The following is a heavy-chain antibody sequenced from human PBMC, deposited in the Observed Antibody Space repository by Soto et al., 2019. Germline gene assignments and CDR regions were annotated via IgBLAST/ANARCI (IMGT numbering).Heavy chain of an antibody. D-gene: IGHD4-17*01. CDR1: GFNFSKYS. CDR3: ASRSGAVTTFDY. J-gene: IGHJ4*02. CDR2: ISTRSMTI. Sequence: VQLVESGGGLVQPGGSLRLSCAGSGFNFSKYSLNWVRQAPGKGLEWVSYISTRSMTIFYADSLKGRFTISRDNAKNSLYLRMNSLRDEDTAVYYCASRSGAVTTFDYWGQGTRVTASS. V-gene: IGHV3-48*02.